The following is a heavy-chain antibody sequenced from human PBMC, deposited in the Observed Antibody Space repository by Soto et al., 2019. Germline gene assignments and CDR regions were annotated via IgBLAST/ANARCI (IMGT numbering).Heavy chain of an antibody. CDR2: IIPIFGTP. D-gene: IGHD3-22*01. V-gene: IGHV1-69*12. J-gene: IGHJ4*02. Sequence: QVQLVQSGAEVKKPGSSVKVSCKTSGGTLSNFDINWVRQAPGQGLEWMGGIIPIFGTPNYAQKFQGRVTSTADESTSTACRELSSLRSEATAVDYCARDSSRGWGGYFDYWGQGTVVPVSS. CDR1: GGTLSNFD. CDR3: ARDSSRGWGGYFDY.